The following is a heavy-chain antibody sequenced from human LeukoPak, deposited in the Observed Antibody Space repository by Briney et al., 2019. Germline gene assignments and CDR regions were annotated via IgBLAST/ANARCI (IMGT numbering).Heavy chain of an antibody. CDR1: GFTFSSYG. CDR3: ARDISGFDY. D-gene: IGHD1-26*01. CDR2: IWYDGSNK. Sequence: GRSLRLSCAASGFTFSSYGMHWVRQAPGKRLEWVAVIWYDGSNKYYADSVKGRFTISRDNSKNTLYLQMNSLRAEDTAVYYCARDISGFDYWGQGTLVTVSS. V-gene: IGHV3-33*01. J-gene: IGHJ4*02.